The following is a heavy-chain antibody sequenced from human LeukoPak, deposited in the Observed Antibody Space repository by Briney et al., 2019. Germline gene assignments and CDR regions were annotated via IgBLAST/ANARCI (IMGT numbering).Heavy chain of an antibody. J-gene: IGHJ4*02. D-gene: IGHD6-13*01. CDR3: ARDRDSSWGSGSYYFDY. Sequence: PSETLSLTCTVSGGSISSYYWSWIRQPAGKGLEWIGRIYTSGSTNYNPSLKSRVTMSVDTSKNQFSLKLSSVTAADTAVYYCARDRDSSWGSGSYYFDYWGQGTLVTVSS. V-gene: IGHV4-4*07. CDR1: GGSISSYY. CDR2: IYTSGST.